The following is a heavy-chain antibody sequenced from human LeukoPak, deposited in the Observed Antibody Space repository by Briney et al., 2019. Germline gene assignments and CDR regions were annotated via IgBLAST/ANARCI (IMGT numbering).Heavy chain of an antibody. CDR2: INHSGST. Sequence: SETLSLTCAVYGGSFSGYYWSWIRQPPGKGLEWIGEINHSGSTNYNPSLKSRVTISVDTSKNQFSLKLSSVTAADTAVYYCARGRTTTPHWFDPWGQGTLVTVSS. J-gene: IGHJ5*02. CDR3: ARGRTTTPHWFDP. CDR1: GGSFSGYY. V-gene: IGHV4-34*01. D-gene: IGHD4-17*01.